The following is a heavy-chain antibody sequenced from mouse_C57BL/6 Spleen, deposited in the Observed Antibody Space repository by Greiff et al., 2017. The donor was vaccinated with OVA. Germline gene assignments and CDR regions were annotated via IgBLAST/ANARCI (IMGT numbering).Heavy chain of an antibody. Sequence: EVQLVESGGGLVKPGGSLKLSCAASGFTFSDYGMHWVRQAPEKGLEWVAYISSGSSTIYYADTVKGRFTISRDNAKNTLFLQMTSLRSEDTAMYYCARREALYYGNYYAMDYWGQGTSVTVSS. V-gene: IGHV5-17*01. CDR2: ISSGSSTI. CDR3: ARREALYYGNYYAMDY. D-gene: IGHD2-1*01. J-gene: IGHJ4*01. CDR1: GFTFSDYG.